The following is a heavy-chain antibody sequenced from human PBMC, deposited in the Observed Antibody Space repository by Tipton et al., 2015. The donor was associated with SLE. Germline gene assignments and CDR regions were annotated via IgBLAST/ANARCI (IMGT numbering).Heavy chain of an antibody. J-gene: IGHJ6*02. Sequence: GLVKPSETLSLTCDVSGGSISTGGYSWSWIRQTPGKGLEWIGYVYQTGTTSYNPSFTSRVTISLDRSKNQISLNLTSVTAADTAVYYCARDGVVGTISWGLDVWGQGTAVAVSS. D-gene: IGHD1/OR15-1a*01. V-gene: IGHV4-30-2*01. CDR2: VYQTGTT. CDR3: ARDGVVGTISWGLDV. CDR1: GGSISTGGYS.